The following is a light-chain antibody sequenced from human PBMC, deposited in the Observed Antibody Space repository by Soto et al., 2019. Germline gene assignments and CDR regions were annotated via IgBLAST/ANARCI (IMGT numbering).Light chain of an antibody. CDR3: QQYYSSPLT. J-gene: IGKJ4*01. Sequence: DFVMTQSPDSLAVYLGERATINYKPSQSILYTSDNKNYLAWYQQEPGQPPKLLIYLASIRESGVPDRFSGGGSGTDFTLTISSLQAEDVAVYYCQQYYSSPLTFGGGTKVEI. CDR2: LAS. CDR1: QSILYTSDNKNY. V-gene: IGKV4-1*01.